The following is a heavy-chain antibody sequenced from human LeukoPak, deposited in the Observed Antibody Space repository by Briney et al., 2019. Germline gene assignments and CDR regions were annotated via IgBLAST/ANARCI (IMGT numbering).Heavy chain of an antibody. CDR3: ARDGLRSLDY. J-gene: IGHJ4*02. Sequence: SETLSLTCTVSGGSISSGDYYWSWIRQPPGTGLEWIGYIYYSGSTYYNPSLKSRVTISVDTSKNQFSLKLSSVTAADTAVYYCARDGLRSLDYWGQGTLVTVSS. D-gene: IGHD3-3*01. V-gene: IGHV4-30-4*01. CDR2: IYYSGST. CDR1: GGSISSGDYY.